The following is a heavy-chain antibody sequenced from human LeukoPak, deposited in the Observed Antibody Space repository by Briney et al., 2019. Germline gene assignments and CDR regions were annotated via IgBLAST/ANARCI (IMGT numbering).Heavy chain of an antibody. D-gene: IGHD6-13*01. CDR1: GFTFDSYA. CDR3: VKHVGSRWSNNRLDP. CDR2: VSRFGGTT. Sequence: GGSLRLSCAASGFTFDSYAMSWVRQAPGKGLEWVSAVSRFGGTTYYADSAKGRFTISRDNSNNTVYLQMNSLRVEDTALYYCVKHVGSRWSNNRLDPWGQGTLVTVS. J-gene: IGHJ5*02. V-gene: IGHV3-23*01.